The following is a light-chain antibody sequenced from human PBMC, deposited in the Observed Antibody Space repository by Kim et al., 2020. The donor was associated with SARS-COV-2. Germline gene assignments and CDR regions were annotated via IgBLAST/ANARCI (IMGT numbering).Light chain of an antibody. V-gene: IGKV1-5*03. J-gene: IGKJ1*01. CDR1: QSVTTW. Sequence: SASVGDRVTITCRASQSVTTWLAWYQQKPGQAPKLLIYEASSLQNGVPPRFSGSGSGTEFALTISSLQPEDFATYYCQQYDAYPRTFGQGTKV. CDR3: QQYDAYPRT. CDR2: EAS.